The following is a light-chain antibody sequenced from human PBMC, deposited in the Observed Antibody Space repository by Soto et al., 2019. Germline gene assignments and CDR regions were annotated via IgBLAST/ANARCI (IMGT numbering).Light chain of an antibody. Sequence: EIVLTQSPATLSVSPGEGATLSCRASQSVSNNYLAWYQQKPGQPPRLLIYGASNRATGIPDRFSGSGSGTDFTLTISRLEPEDFAVYYCQQYGSSGTFGQGTKVDIK. CDR2: GAS. V-gene: IGKV3-20*01. J-gene: IGKJ1*01. CDR3: QQYGSSGT. CDR1: QSVSNNY.